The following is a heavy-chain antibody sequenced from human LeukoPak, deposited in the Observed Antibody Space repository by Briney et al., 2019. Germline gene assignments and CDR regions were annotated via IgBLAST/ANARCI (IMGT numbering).Heavy chain of an antibody. Sequence: SGTLSLTCTVSGYSISSGYYWGWIRQPPGKGLEWIGSIYHSGSTYYNPSLKSRVTISVDTSKNQFSLKLSSVTAADTAVYYCARASSGWYYFDYWGQGTLVTVSS. CDR3: ARASSGWYYFDY. D-gene: IGHD6-19*01. J-gene: IGHJ4*02. CDR2: IYHSGST. V-gene: IGHV4-38-2*02. CDR1: GYSISSGYY.